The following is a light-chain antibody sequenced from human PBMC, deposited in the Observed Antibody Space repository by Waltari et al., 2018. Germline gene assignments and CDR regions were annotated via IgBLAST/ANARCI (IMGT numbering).Light chain of an antibody. J-gene: IGLJ3*02. Sequence: QAVLTQPASLSASPGASASLTCTLRSDINVATSTLYWYQQRPGSPPQFLVKYRSDSSNERGSGVPSRFSGSRDTSANAGILLISGLQSEDEADYYCMILHNNAVVFGGGTTLTVL. CDR1: SDINVATST. V-gene: IGLV5-45*01. CDR3: MILHNNAVV. CDR2: YRSDSSN.